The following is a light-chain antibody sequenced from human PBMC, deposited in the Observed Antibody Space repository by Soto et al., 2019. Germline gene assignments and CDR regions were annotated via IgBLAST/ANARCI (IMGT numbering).Light chain of an antibody. CDR3: QQRSNWPPEIT. Sequence: EMVLTQSPATLSLSPGERATLSCRASQSISIYLACYQQKPGQAPRLLIYDAANRATGIPARFSGSGSGTDFTLTISSLEPEDFAVYYCQQRSNWPPEITFGQGTRLEIK. J-gene: IGKJ5*01. V-gene: IGKV3-11*01. CDR1: QSISIY. CDR2: DAA.